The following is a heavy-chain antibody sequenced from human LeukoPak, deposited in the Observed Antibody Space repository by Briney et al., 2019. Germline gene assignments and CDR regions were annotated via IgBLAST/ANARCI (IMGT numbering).Heavy chain of an antibody. V-gene: IGHV4-34*01. D-gene: IGHD4-23*01. CDR3: ARDGLYYGGTVRAFDI. J-gene: IGHJ3*02. CDR2: INHSGST. CDR1: GGSFSGYY. Sequence: SETLSLTCAVYGGSFSGYYWSWIRQPPGKGLEWIGEINHSGSTNYNPSLKSRVTISVDTSKNQFSLKLSSVTAADTAVYYCARDGLYYGGTVRAFDIWGQGTMVTVSS.